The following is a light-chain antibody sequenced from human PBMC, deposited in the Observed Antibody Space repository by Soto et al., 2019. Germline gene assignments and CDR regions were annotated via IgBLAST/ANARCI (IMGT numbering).Light chain of an antibody. CDR1: QSLSSN. CDR2: GAS. V-gene: IGKV3-15*01. Sequence: DTVLTQSPATLSVSTGERAAVSCRASQSLSSNLAWYQQKPGQAPRLLIIGASDRVTGIPARFSGSESGTEFTLTISSLQPDDFATYYCQQYITYSTFGQVTRLEI. CDR3: QQYITYST. J-gene: IGKJ5*01.